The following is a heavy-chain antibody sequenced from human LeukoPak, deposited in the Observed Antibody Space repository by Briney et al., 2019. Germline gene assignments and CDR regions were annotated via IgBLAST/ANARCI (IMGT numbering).Heavy chain of an antibody. V-gene: IGHV4-4*09. D-gene: IGHD2-2*02. CDR2: IYTSGST. CDR3: ARHGVHCSSTSCYTVGVRLGNWFDP. CDR1: GGSISSYY. Sequence: PSETLSLTCTVSGGSISSYYWSWIRQPPGKGLEWIGYIYTSGSTNYNPSLKSRVTISVDTSKNQFSLKLSPVTAADTAVYYCARHGVHCSSTSCYTVGVRLGNWFDPWGQGTLVTVSS. J-gene: IGHJ5*02.